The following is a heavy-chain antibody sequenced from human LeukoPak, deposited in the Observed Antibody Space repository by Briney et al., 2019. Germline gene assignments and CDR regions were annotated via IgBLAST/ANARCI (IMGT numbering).Heavy chain of an antibody. CDR2: IYYSGSI. J-gene: IGHJ4*02. CDR1: VDSFSSHY. CDR3: ATLPTPETGMWSESGYSYGHEY. V-gene: IGHV4-59*08. Sequence: SETLSLSCTVYVDSFSSHYWSWIPQPPGKGLEWVGYIYYSGSINYNPSLKSRVTISVDTSKSQASLKLTSVTAADTAVYYCATLPTPETGMWSESGYSYGHEYWGQGTLVTVSS. D-gene: IGHD5-18*01.